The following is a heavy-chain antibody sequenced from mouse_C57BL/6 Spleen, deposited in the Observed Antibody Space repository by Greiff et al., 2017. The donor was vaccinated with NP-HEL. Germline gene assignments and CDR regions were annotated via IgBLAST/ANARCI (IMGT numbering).Heavy chain of an antibody. J-gene: IGHJ1*03. CDR2: ISDGGSYT. D-gene: IGHD2-13*01. Sequence: EVKLMESGGGLVKPGGSLKLSCAASGFTFSSYAMSWVRQTPEKRLEWVATISDGGSYTYYPDNVKGRFPISRDNAKNNLYLQMSHLKSEDTAMYYCARGGVRDWYFDVWGTGTTVTVSS. V-gene: IGHV5-4*03. CDR1: GFTFSSYA. CDR3: ARGGVRDWYFDV.